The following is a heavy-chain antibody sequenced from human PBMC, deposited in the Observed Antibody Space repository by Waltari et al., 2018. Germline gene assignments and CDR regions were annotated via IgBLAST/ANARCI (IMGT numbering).Heavy chain of an antibody. V-gene: IGHV1-18*01. CDR2: ISAYSGAT. J-gene: IGHJ4*02. Sequence: QVRLVQSGTEVKRPGASVKVSCKASGFTFNNFGFSGVRQAPGHGLEWLGWISAYSGATHYAEKFQGRVTMTTDTSTDIVYMDLRSLRSDDTAVYFCARNIMRRIDEWGQGTLLTVSS. D-gene: IGHD3-16*01. CDR3: ARNIMRRIDE. CDR1: GFTFNNFG.